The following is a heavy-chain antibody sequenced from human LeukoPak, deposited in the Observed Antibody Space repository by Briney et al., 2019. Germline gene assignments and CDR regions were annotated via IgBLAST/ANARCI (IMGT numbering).Heavy chain of an antibody. V-gene: IGHV4-4*07. CDR2: IYTSGST. CDR3: AREFETQTYYYASGSFYFDS. Sequence: PSETLSLTCSVSGGSINIYYWSWIRQPAGRGLEWIGRIYTSGSTNYNPSLKSRVTMSIASSKNQFSLKVTSVTAADTAVYYCAREFETQTYYYASGSFYFDSWGQGTLVTVSS. CDR1: GGSINIYY. J-gene: IGHJ4*02. D-gene: IGHD3-10*01.